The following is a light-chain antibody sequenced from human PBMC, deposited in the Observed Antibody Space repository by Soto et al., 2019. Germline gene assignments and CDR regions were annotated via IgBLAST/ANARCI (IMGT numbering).Light chain of an antibody. J-gene: IGKJ1*01. CDR2: WAS. CDR1: QSVLYSSNNKNY. CDR3: QQYYSPPWT. V-gene: IGKV4-1*01. Sequence: DIVMTQSPDSLAVSLGERATINCKSSQSVLYSSNNKNYLAWYQQKPGQPPKLLIYWASTRQSGVPDRFSGSGSGTDFTLTISSLQAEDVAVYYCQQYYSPPWTFGLGTKVEIK.